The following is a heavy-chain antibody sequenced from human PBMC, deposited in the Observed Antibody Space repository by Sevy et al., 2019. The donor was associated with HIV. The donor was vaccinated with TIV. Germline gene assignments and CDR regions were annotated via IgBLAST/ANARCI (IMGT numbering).Heavy chain of an antibody. CDR1: GFTVSSNY. J-gene: IGHJ6*02. CDR2: IYSGGST. V-gene: IGHV3-53*01. Sequence: GGSLRLSCAASGFTVSSNYMSWVRQAPGKGLEWVSVIYSGGSTYYADSVKGRFTISRVNSKNTLYLQMNSLRAEDTAVYYCARSDHYYGMDVWGQGTTVTVSS. CDR3: ARSDHYYGMDV.